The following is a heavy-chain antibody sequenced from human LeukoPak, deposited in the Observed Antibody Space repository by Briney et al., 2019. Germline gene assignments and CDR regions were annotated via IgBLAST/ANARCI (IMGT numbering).Heavy chain of an antibody. V-gene: IGHV3-30-3*01. Sequence: GGSLRLSCAASGFIFSSYAMHWVRQAPGKGLEWVALISYDGDNKYYADSVKGRFTISRDNGKNSLYLQMNSLRAEDTAVYYCARYRHLGYWGQGTLVTVSS. CDR2: ISYDGDNK. CDR3: ARYRHLGY. CDR1: GFIFSSYA. J-gene: IGHJ4*02.